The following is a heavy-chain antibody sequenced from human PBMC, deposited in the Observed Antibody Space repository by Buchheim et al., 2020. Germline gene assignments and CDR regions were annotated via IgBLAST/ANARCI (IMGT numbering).Heavy chain of an antibody. CDR2: IYHSGST. Sequence: QVQLQESGPGPVKPSGALSLTCAVSGGSIRSTNWWTWVRQPPGKGLEWIGEIYHSGSTNYNPSLKRRVTISVDKSKNQFSPKVTAVTAADTAVYYCARGNGGYSFNYWGQGTL. CDR3: ARGNGGYSFNY. V-gene: IGHV4-4*02. CDR1: GGSIRSTNW. D-gene: IGHD1-26*01. J-gene: IGHJ4*02.